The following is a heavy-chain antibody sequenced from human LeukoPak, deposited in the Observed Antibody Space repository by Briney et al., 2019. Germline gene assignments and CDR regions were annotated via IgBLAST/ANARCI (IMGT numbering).Heavy chain of an antibody. CDR3: ARLGNWGGNAFDI. J-gene: IGHJ3*02. D-gene: IGHD7-27*01. CDR2: LNWNGGST. CDR1: GFTFDDYG. Sequence: GGSLRLSCAASGFTFDDYGMSWVRQAPGKGLEWVSGLNWNGGSTGYADSVKGRFTISRDNAKNSLYLQVNSLRAEDTAVYYCARLGNWGGNAFDIWGQGTMVTVSS. V-gene: IGHV3-20*04.